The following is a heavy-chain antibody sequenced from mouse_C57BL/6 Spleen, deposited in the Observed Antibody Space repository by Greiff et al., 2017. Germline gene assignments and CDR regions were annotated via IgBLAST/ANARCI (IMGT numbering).Heavy chain of an antibody. D-gene: IGHD1-1*01. CDR2: IDPSDSET. V-gene: IGHV1-52*01. Sequence: VQLQQPGAELVRPGSSVKLSCKASGYTFTSYWMHWVKQRPIQGLEWIGNIDPSDSETNYNQKFKDKATLTVDKSSSTAYMQLSSLTSEDSAVYYCARNPSLLLRGWFFDVWGTGTTVTVSS. CDR1: GYTFTSYW. J-gene: IGHJ1*03. CDR3: ARNPSLLLRGWFFDV.